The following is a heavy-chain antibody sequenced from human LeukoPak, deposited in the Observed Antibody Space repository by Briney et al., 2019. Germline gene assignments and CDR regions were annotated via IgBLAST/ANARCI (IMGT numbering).Heavy chain of an antibody. CDR1: GFTFSSYE. Sequence: GGSLRLSCAASGFTFSSYEMNWVRQAPGKGLEWVSYISSSGSTIYYADSVKGRFTISRDNAKNSLYLQMNSLRAEDTAVYYCARSPTGSGWYYFDYWGQGTLVTVSS. V-gene: IGHV3-48*03. D-gene: IGHD6-19*01. CDR3: ARSPTGSGWYYFDY. J-gene: IGHJ4*02. CDR2: ISSSGSTI.